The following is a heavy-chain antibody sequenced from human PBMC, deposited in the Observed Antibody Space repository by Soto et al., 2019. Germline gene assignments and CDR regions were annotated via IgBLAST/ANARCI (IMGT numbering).Heavy chain of an antibody. CDR1: GFTFDDYA. CDR2: ISWNSGSI. V-gene: IGHV3-9*01. D-gene: IGHD6-13*01. CDR3: AKSRYSSSWYSDY. J-gene: IGHJ4*02. Sequence: PGGSLRLSCAASGFTFDDYAMHWVRQAPGKGLEWVSGISWNSGSIGYADSVKGRFTISRDNAKNSLYLQMNSLRAEDTALYYCAKSRYSSSWYSDYWGQGTLVTVSS.